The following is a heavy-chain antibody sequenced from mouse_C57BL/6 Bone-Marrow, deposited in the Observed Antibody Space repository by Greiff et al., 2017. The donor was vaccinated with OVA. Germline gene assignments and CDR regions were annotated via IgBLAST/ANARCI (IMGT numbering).Heavy chain of an antibody. CDR1: GYTFTSYW. J-gene: IGHJ1*03. CDR2: IHPNSGST. D-gene: IGHD2-1*01. V-gene: IGHV1-64*01. Sequence: VQLQQPGAELVKPGASVKLSCKASGYTFTSYWMHWVKQRPGQGLEWIGMIHPNSGSTNYNEKFKSKATLTVDKSSSTAYMQLSSLTSEDSAVYYCARQDLLWYLYWYFDVWGTGTTVTVSS. CDR3: ARQDLLWYLYWYFDV.